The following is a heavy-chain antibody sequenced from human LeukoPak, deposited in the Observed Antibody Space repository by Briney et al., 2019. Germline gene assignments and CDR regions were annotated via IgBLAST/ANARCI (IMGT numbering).Heavy chain of an antibody. J-gene: IGHJ4*02. D-gene: IGHD5-18*01. CDR1: GFTFSSYS. V-gene: IGHV3-48*01. CDR2: ISSSSSTI. Sequence: PGGSLRLSCAASGFTFSSYSMNWVRQAPGKGLEWVSDISSSSSTIYYADSVKGRFTISRDNSKNTLYLQMNSLRADDTAVYYCARVSGYSYEFDYWGQGTLVTVSS. CDR3: ARVSGYSYEFDY.